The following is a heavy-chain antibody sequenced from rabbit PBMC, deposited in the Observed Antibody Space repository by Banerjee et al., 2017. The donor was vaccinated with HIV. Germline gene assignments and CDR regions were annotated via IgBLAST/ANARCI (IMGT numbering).Heavy chain of an antibody. D-gene: IGHD1-1*01. CDR3: ATDARYASTTGYVL. CDR2: IYPDYGTT. CDR1: GFSFSSSYW. J-gene: IGHJ4*01. V-gene: IGHV1S45*01. Sequence: EESGGDLVKPEGSLTLTCTASGFSFSSSYWICWVRQAPGRGLEWIAYIYPDYGTTDYASWVNGRFTISSDNAQNTVDLQMNSLTAADTASYFCATDARYASTTGYVLWGPGTLVTVS.